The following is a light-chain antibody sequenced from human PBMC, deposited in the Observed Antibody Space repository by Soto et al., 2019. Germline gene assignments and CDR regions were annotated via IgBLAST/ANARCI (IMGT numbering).Light chain of an antibody. CDR1: QSVSNSY. J-gene: IGKJ3*01. Sequence: EIVLTQSPATLSLSPGERVTLSCGASQSVSNSYLDWYQQKSSLAPRLLIYDASSRATGIPDRFSGSGSGTDFTLTISSLEPEDFAVYYCQHYGSSPIFTFGPGNKVDIK. CDR2: DAS. CDR3: QHYGSSPIFT. V-gene: IGKV3D-20*01.